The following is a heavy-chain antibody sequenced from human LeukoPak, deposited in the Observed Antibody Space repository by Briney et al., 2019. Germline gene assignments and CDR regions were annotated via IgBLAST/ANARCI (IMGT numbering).Heavy chain of an antibody. Sequence: PSQTLALTCTVSVGFIRGGYDYWRWIREPPGKGLEGIGYIYYSGTTYYNPSHKGRTYISVDTSKNQFSLKLSSVTAADTAVCFCARLVGYYSRGSCYHFDYWGQGSLVTVSS. J-gene: IGHJ4*02. V-gene: IGHV4-30-4*01. CDR1: VGFIRGGYDY. D-gene: IGHD2-15*01. CDR3: ARLVGYYSRGSCYHFDY. CDR2: IYYSGTT.